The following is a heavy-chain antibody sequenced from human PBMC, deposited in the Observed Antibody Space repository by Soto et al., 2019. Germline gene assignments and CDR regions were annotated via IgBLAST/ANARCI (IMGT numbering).Heavy chain of an antibody. Sequence: EVQLLESGGGLVQPGGSLRLSCAASGFTFSSYAMSWVRQAPGKGLEWVSAISGSGGSTYYADSVKGRFTISRHNSKHTLYLQMKSLRAEDTAVYYCAKFSGDYVSPEVDYWGQGTLVTVSS. CDR2: ISGSGGST. J-gene: IGHJ4*02. D-gene: IGHD4-17*01. CDR1: GFTFSSYA. CDR3: AKFSGDYVSPEVDY. V-gene: IGHV3-23*01.